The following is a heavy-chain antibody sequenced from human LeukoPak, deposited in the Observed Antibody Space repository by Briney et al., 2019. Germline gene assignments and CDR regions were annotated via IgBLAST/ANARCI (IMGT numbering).Heavy chain of an antibody. D-gene: IGHD1-26*01. V-gene: IGHV3-30-3*01. CDR1: GFTFISYD. J-gene: IGHJ4*02. CDR2: VSSDGSMK. Sequence: GESLRLSCAASGFTFISYDIHWVHQAPGKGLQWVAVVSSDGSMKIYTDSVKGRFTISRDSSKNTLYLEMNSLRVDDTAVYYCARDLVSGAPDYFDSWGQGTLVTVSS. CDR3: ARDLVSGAPDYFDS.